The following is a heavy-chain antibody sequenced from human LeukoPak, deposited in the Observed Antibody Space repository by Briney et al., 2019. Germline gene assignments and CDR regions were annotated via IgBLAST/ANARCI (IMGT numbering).Heavy chain of an antibody. D-gene: IGHD1-26*01. Sequence: SETLSLTCTVSGGSISSSSYYWGWVRQPPGKGLEWIGSIYSSVSTYYNPSLKSRVTISVDTSKNQFSLRLSSVTAADTALYYCAYSGSYGHLGYWGQGIPVTVSS. CDR2: IYSSVST. CDR3: AYSGSYGHLGY. J-gene: IGHJ4*02. V-gene: IGHV4-39*01. CDR1: GGSISSSSYY.